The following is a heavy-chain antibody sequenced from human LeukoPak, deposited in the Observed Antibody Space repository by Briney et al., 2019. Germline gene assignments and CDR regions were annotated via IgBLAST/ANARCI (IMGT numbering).Heavy chain of an antibody. D-gene: IGHD2-15*01. J-gene: IGHJ5*02. Sequence: QSGGSLRLSCAASGFTFSSYAMSWVRQAPGKGLEWVSAISGSGGSTYYADSVKGRFTISRDNSKNTLYLQMNSLRAEDTAVYYCAKVPVAATRYNWFDPWGQGTLVTVSS. CDR1: GFTFSSYA. CDR2: ISGSGGST. V-gene: IGHV3-23*01. CDR3: AKVPVAATRYNWFDP.